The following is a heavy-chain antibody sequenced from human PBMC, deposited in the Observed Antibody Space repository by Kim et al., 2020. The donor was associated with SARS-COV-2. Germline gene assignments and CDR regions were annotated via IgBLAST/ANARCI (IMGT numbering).Heavy chain of an antibody. V-gene: IGHV4-39*01. D-gene: IGHD2-15*01. Sequence: YYNLSLKNRLTSSVDTSKKQFSLKVTSVTAADTAMYYCARQVVSAWFNFDLWGQGTMVTVSS. J-gene: IGHJ3*01. CDR3: ARQVVSAWFNFDL.